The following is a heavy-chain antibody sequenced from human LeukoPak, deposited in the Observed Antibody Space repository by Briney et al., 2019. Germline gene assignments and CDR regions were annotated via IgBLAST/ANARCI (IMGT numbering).Heavy chain of an antibody. D-gene: IGHD6-13*01. CDR3: AKRPTISYSSSWYYFDY. CDR2: IKQDGSEK. Sequence: GGSLRLSCAASGFTFSSYWMSWVRQAPGKGLEWVANIKQDGSEKYYVDSAKGRFTISRDNAKNSLYLQMNSLRAEDTAVYYCAKRPTISYSSSWYYFDYWGQGTLVTVSS. CDR1: GFTFSSYW. V-gene: IGHV3-7*01. J-gene: IGHJ4*02.